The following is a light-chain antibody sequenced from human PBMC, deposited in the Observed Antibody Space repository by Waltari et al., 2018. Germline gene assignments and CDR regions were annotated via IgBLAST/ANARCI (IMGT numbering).Light chain of an antibody. CDR1: QSVSSSY. Sequence: IVLTQSPGTPSLSRAERAALCCTASQSVSSSYLACYQQKPGQAPRLLIYGASSRATGIPDRCSSSGAGTNFTLTISRLEPEDFAVYYCQQYGSSPPLTFGGGTKVEIK. CDR2: GAS. J-gene: IGKJ4*01. CDR3: QQYGSSPPLT. V-gene: IGKV3-20*01.